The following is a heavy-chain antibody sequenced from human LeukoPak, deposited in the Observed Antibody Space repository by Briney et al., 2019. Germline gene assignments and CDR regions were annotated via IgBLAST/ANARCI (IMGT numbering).Heavy chain of an antibody. Sequence: GRSLRLSCAASGFSFSNNPMHWVRQAPGRGLEWVAVSSSDGNNEYYADSVKGRSTISRDNSKNTLYLQTNSLSPEDTAVSYCARGSATTLYSYYYMAVWDKGTTVTVSS. J-gene: IGHJ6*03. CDR2: SSSDGNNE. CDR1: GFSFSNNP. V-gene: IGHV3-30*01. CDR3: ARGSATTLYSYYYMAV. D-gene: IGHD1-26*01.